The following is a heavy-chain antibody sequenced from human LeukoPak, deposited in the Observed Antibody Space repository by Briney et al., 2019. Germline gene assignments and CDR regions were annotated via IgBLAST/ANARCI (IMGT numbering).Heavy chain of an antibody. CDR1: GFTFSSYA. J-gene: IGHJ4*02. D-gene: IGHD1-26*01. Sequence: GGSLRLSCAASGFTFSSYAMSWVRQAPGEGVEWVSAISGSGGSTYYADSVKGRFTISRDNSKNTLYLQMNSLRAEDTAVYYCALGGGRPHYFDYWGQGTLVTVSS. CDR2: ISGSGGST. CDR3: ALGGGRPHYFDY. V-gene: IGHV3-23*01.